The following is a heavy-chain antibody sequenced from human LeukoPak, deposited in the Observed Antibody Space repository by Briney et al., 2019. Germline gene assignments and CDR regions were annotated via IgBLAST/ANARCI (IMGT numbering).Heavy chain of an antibody. D-gene: IGHD3-10*01. CDR3: ARSGYYYGSGSYYMQ. Sequence: GGSLRLSCAASGFTFDDYGMSWVRQAPGKGLEWVSGINWNGGSTGYADSVKGRLTISRDNAKNSLYLQMNSLRAEDTALYYCARSGYYYGSGSYYMQWGQGTLVTVSS. J-gene: IGHJ4*02. CDR2: INWNGGST. V-gene: IGHV3-20*04. CDR1: GFTFDDYG.